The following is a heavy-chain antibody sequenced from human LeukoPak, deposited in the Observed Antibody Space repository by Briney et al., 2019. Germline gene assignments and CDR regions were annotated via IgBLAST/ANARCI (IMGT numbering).Heavy chain of an antibody. Sequence: PGGSLRLSCAGSGFTFTSYWMHWVRHAPGKGVVWVSLINSAGSNTIYVDSVEGRLTISRDNAKNTLYLQMNSLRAEDTAVYYCARGSGSYGQRALDIWGQGTMVTVSS. D-gene: IGHD3-10*01. CDR1: GFTFTSYW. CDR3: ARGSGSYGQRALDI. J-gene: IGHJ3*02. V-gene: IGHV3-74*01. CDR2: INSAGSNT.